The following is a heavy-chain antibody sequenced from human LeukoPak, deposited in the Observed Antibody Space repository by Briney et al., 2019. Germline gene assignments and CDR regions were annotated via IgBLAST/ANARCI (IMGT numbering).Heavy chain of an antibody. D-gene: IGHD2-15*01. V-gene: IGHV3-30*18. CDR3: VKSSNDYYYYCAMDV. CDR2: ISYDGSNK. J-gene: IGHJ6*02. Sequence: GGSLRLSCAASGFTFSSYGMHWVRQAPGKGLEWVAVISYDGSNKYYADSVKGRFTISRDNSKNTLYVQMSSLRPEDTAVYYCVKSSNDYYYYCAMDVWGQGTTVTVSS. CDR1: GFTFSSYG.